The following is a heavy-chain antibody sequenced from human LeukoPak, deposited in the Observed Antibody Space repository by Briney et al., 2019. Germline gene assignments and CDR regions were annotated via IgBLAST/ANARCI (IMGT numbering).Heavy chain of an antibody. CDR2: IHESGGT. J-gene: IGHJ4*02. Sequence: KSSQTLSLTCTVSGGSISSADYYWTWIRQPPGKGLEWIGYIHESGGTYYNPSLKSRVTISLDRSNNQFSLNLNPVTAADTAVYYCARDLSDSNRSYPPGDYWGQGTLVTVSS. D-gene: IGHD1-26*01. V-gene: IGHV4-30-2*01. CDR3: ARDLSDSNRSYPPGDY. CDR1: GGSISSADYY.